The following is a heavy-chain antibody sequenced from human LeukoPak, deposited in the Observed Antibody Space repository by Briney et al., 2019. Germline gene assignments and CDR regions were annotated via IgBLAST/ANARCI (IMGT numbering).Heavy chain of an antibody. CDR2: IYHTGST. CDR1: GGSMSSNY. CDR3: ARVDSGGWYYFDY. J-gene: IGHJ4*02. V-gene: IGHV4-59*01. Sequence: NPSETLSLTCTVSGGSMSSNYWSWLRQPPGRGLEWIGYIYHTGSTNYNPSLRSRVTISLDTSKNQFSLKLTSVTAADAAVFYCARVDSGGWYYFDYWGQGTLVTVSS. D-gene: IGHD3-22*01.